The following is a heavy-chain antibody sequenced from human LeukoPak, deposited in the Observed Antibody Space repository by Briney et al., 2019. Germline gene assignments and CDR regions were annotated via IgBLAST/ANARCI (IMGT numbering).Heavy chain of an antibody. V-gene: IGHV4-4*07. CDR1: GGSISSYY. D-gene: IGHD3-3*01. CDR3: ASESMEWLSFDY. J-gene: IGHJ4*02. Sequence: SETLSLTCTVSGGSISSYYWSWIRQPAGKGLEWIGRIYTSGSTNYNPSLKSRVTMSVDTSKNQFSLKLSSVTAADTAVYYCASESMEWLSFDYWGQGTLVTVSS. CDR2: IYTSGST.